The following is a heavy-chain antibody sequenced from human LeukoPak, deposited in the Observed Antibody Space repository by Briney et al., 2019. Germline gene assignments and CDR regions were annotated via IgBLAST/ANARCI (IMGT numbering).Heavy chain of an antibody. V-gene: IGHV4-30-4*08. D-gene: IGHD3-22*01. CDR2: IYYSGST. Sequence: SETLSLTXTVSGGSISSGDYYWSWIRQPPGKGLDWIGYIYYSGSTYYNPSLKSRVTISVDTSKNQFSLKLSSVTAADTAVYYCARLYYYDSSGLDYWGQGTLVTVSS. CDR3: ARLYYYDSSGLDY. CDR1: GGSISSGDYY. J-gene: IGHJ4*02.